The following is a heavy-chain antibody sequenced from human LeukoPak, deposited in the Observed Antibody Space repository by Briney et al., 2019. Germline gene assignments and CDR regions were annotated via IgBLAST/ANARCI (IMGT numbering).Heavy chain of an antibody. CDR1: GGTFSSYA. D-gene: IGHD6-13*01. Sequence: SVKVSCKASGGTFSSYAISWVRQAPGQGLEWMGWIIPIFGTANYAQKFQGRVTITADKSTSTAYMELSSLRSEDTAVYYCARDRTAAAGPIYYFDYWGQGTLVTVSS. J-gene: IGHJ4*02. V-gene: IGHV1-69*06. CDR3: ARDRTAAAGPIYYFDY. CDR2: IIPIFGTA.